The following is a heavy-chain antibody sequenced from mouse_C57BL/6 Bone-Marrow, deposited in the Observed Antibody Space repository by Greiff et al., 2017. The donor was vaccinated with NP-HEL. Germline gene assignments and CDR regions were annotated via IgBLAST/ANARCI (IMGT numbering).Heavy chain of an antibody. D-gene: IGHD1-1*01. Sequence: QVQLQQPGAELVMPGASVKLSCKASGYTFTSYWMHWVKQRPGQGLEWIGEIDPSDSYTNYNQKFKGKSTLTVDKSSSTAYMQLSSLTSEDSAVYDCARPSYYYGSIRFDYWGQGTTLTVSA. CDR1: GYTFTSYW. CDR3: ARPSYYYGSIRFDY. J-gene: IGHJ2*01. V-gene: IGHV1-69*01. CDR2: IDPSDSYT.